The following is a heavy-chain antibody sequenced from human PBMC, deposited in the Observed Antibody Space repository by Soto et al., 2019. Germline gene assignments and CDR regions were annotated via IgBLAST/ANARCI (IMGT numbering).Heavy chain of an antibody. CDR1: GGSISSYY. Sequence: QVQLQESGPGLVKPSETLSLTCTVSGGSISSYYWSWIRQPPGKGLEWNGYIYYSGSTNYNPSLKSRVTISVNTSKNQFSLKLSSVTAADTAVYYCARRGSGSPFHYYYYMDVWGKGTTVTVSS. CDR2: IYYSGST. D-gene: IGHD3-10*01. V-gene: IGHV4-59*08. CDR3: ARRGSGSPFHYYYYMDV. J-gene: IGHJ6*03.